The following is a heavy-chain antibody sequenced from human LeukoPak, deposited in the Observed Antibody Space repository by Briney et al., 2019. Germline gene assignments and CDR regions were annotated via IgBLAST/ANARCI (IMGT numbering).Heavy chain of an antibody. Sequence: SETLSLTCTVSGVSISSYYWSWIRQPAGKGLEWIGRIHTSGSTNYNPSLKSRVTMSVDTPKNQFSLKLSSVTAADTAVYYCARDRYYYGSGSYYFDYWGQGTLVTVSS. CDR3: ARDRYYYGSGSYYFDY. D-gene: IGHD3-10*01. CDR2: IHTSGST. CDR1: GVSISSYY. V-gene: IGHV4-4*07. J-gene: IGHJ4*02.